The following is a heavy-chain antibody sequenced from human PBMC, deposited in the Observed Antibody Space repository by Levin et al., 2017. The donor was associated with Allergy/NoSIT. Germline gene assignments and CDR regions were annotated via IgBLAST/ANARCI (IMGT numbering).Heavy chain of an antibody. Sequence: GGSLRLSCAASGFTFSSYAMSWVRQAPGKGLEWVSGISGGGGSTYYADSVKGRFTISRDNSRNTLYLQMNSLRAEDTAVYHCAKGTYYDFWSGRTPKYYFDYWGQGTLVTVSS. J-gene: IGHJ4*02. CDR2: ISGGGGST. V-gene: IGHV3-23*01. CDR3: AKGTYYDFWSGRTPKYYFDY. D-gene: IGHD3-3*01. CDR1: GFTFSSYA.